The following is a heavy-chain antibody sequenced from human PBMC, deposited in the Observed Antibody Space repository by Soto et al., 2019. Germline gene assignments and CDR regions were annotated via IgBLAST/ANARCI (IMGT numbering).Heavy chain of an antibody. Sequence: EVQLVESGGGLVQPGGSLRLSCAASGFNLGSYWMHWDRQAPGKGLVWVSHINDYGTTINYAESVEGRFTISRDDAKSEVYLQMNNLRAEDTAVYYCARGGLEPFDYWGQGALVTVSS. D-gene: IGHD1-1*01. CDR3: ARGGLEPFDY. CDR1: GFNLGSYW. CDR2: INDYGTTI. V-gene: IGHV3-74*01. J-gene: IGHJ4*02.